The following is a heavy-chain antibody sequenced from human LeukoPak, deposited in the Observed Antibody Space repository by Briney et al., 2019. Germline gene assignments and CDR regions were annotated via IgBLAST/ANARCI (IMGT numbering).Heavy chain of an antibody. CDR2: IIPILGIA. CDR3: ARVDTAMVIDY. CDR1: GGTFSSYA. J-gene: IGHJ4*02. Sequence: ASVKVSCRASGGTFSSYAISWVRQAPGQGLEWMGRIIPILGIANYAQKFQGRVTITADKSTSTAYMELSSLRSEDTAVYYCARVDTAMVIDYWGQGTLVTVSS. D-gene: IGHD5-18*01. V-gene: IGHV1-69*04.